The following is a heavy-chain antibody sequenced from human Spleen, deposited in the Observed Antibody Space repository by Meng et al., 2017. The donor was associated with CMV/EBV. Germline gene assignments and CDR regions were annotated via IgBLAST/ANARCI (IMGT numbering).Heavy chain of an antibody. V-gene: IGHV5-51*01. D-gene: IGHD2-2*01. CDR2: IYPGDSDT. J-gene: IGHJ6*02. CDR3: ARLPPATRGMDV. Sequence: GESLKISCKGSRYSFSSSWIGWVRQQSGKGLEWMGIIYPGDSDTRYSPSFQGQVTISADKSISTAYLQWSSLKASDTAMYYCARLPPATRGMDVWGQGTTVTVSS. CDR1: RYSFSSSW.